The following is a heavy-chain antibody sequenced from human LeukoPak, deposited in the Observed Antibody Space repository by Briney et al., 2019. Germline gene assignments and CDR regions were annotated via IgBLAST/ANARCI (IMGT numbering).Heavy chain of an antibody. D-gene: IGHD2-2*01. CDR2: INPNSGGT. CDR1: GYTFTGYY. V-gene: IGHV1-2*02. Sequence: GASVKVSCKASGYTFTGYYMHWVRQAPGQGLEWMGWINPNSGGTNYAQKFQGRVTMTRDTSISTAYMELSRLRSDDTAVYYCAREIAREDIVVVPAAEGDCWGQGTLVTVSS. CDR3: AREIAREDIVVVPAAEGDC. J-gene: IGHJ4*02.